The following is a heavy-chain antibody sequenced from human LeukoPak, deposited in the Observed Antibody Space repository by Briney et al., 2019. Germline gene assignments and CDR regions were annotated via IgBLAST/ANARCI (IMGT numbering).Heavy chain of an antibody. V-gene: IGHV4-59*01. J-gene: IGHJ3*02. CDR3: ASGRGYYYDSSGYYYVSRHHAFDI. D-gene: IGHD3-22*01. CDR1: GGSISSYY. Sequence: SETLSLTCTVSGGSISSYYWSWIRQPPGKGLEWIGYIYYSGSTNYNPSLKSRVTISVDTSKNQFSLKLSSVTAADTAVYYCASGRGYYYDSSGYYYVSRHHAFDIWGQGTMVTVSS. CDR2: IYYSGST.